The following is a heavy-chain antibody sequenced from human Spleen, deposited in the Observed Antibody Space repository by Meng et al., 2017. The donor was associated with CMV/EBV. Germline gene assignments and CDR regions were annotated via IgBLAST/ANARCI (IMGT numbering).Heavy chain of an antibody. CDR2: IYWDDEK. CDR3: ARRGVCGGDCYFDY. CDR1: GFSLSSTGVN. J-gene: IGHJ4*02. Sequence: SGFSLSSTGVNVAWLRQPPGKAPAWLAVIYWDDEKRYSPSLRSRLTVTKDTSRNQVVLKMTNMNPLDSATYYCARRGVCGGDCYFDYWGRGLLVTVSS. D-gene: IGHD2-21*02. V-gene: IGHV2-5*02.